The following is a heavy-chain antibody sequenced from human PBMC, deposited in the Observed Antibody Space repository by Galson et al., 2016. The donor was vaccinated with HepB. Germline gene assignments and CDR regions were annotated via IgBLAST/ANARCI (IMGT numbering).Heavy chain of an antibody. V-gene: IGHV3-21*01. CDR1: GFTFSGYS. D-gene: IGHD5-12*01. CDR3: ARPVDSRGDPFNY. Sequence: SLRLSCAASGFTFSGYSMSWVRQAPGKGLEWVSSITSYDSHIFYADSVMGRFTISRDNAKNALYLQMNRLRAEDTAVYYCARPVDSRGDPFNYWGQGTMVTVSS. J-gene: IGHJ4*02. CDR2: ITSYDSHI.